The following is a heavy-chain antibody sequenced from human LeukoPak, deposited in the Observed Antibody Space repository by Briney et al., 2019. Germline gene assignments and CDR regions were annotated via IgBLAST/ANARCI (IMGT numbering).Heavy chain of an antibody. V-gene: IGHV4-39*07. CDR3: SRDFPLMTTVSL. Sequence: PSETLSLTCTVSGASIGSGIYYWGWIRQPPGKGLEWIGSISYSGNTYYNPSLKSRVTMSLDTSKNQFSLRLSSVAAADTAVYFCSRDFPLMTTVSLWGQGTLVIVSS. CDR2: ISYSGNT. J-gene: IGHJ4*02. CDR1: GASIGSGIYY. D-gene: IGHD4-17*01.